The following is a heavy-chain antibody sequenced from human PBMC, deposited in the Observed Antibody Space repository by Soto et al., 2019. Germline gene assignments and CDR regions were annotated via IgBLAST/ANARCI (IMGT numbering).Heavy chain of an antibody. D-gene: IGHD2-8*01. CDR3: ARDPGYCTNGVCYPNYNWFDP. V-gene: IGHV4-31*03. CDR2: IYYSGST. J-gene: IGHJ5*02. CDR1: GGSISSGGYY. Sequence: SETLSLTCTVSGGSISSGGYYWSWIRQHPGKGLEWIGYIYYSGSTYYNPSLKSRVTISVDTSKNQFSLKLSSVTAADTAVYYCARDPGYCTNGVCYPNYNWFDPWGQGTLVTVS.